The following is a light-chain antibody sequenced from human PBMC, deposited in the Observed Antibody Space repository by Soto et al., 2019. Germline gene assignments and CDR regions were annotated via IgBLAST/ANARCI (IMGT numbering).Light chain of an antibody. J-gene: IGKJ2*01. CDR1: QSVSSSS. CDR2: DAS. CDR3: QQSATSPPKYT. Sequence: EIVLTQSPGTLSLSPGERATLSCRASQSVSSSSLAWYQQKPGQAPRLLLFDASSRATDIPDRFSGSGSGPDFTLTISRLEPEDFAVYYCQQSATSPPKYTFGQGTKLEI. V-gene: IGKV3-20*01.